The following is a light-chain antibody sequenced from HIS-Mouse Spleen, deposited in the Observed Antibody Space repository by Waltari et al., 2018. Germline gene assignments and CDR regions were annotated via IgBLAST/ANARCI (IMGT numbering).Light chain of an antibody. CDR1: QSISSW. J-gene: IGKJ1*01. Sequence: DIQMTQSPSTLSASVGDRVTIPCRASQSISSWLAWYQQKPGKAPKLLIYKASSLESGVPSRFSGSGSGTEFTLTISSLQPDDFATYYCKQYNSYSRTFGQGTKVEIK. V-gene: IGKV1-5*03. CDR3: KQYNSYSRT. CDR2: KAS.